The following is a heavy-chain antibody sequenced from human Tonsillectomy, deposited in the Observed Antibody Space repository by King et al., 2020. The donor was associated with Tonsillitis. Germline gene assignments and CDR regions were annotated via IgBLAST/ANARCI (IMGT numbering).Heavy chain of an antibody. V-gene: IGHV3-23*04. CDR3: AKQNYDILTVYDY. CDR1: QFTFITYA. D-gene: IGHD3-9*01. CDR2: ISGMGDNT. Sequence: VQLVESGGGLVQPGGSLRLSCAASQFTFITYAMSWFRQAPGEGLEWISGISGMGDNTYYAASVKGRFTISRDNSNNTLYLQMNSLRAEATALYYCAKQNYDILTVYDYWGQGTLVTVSS. J-gene: IGHJ4*02.